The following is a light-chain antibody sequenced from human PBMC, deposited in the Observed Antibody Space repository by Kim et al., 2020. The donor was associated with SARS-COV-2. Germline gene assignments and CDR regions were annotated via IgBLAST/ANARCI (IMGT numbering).Light chain of an antibody. CDR1: NIGIKS. CDR3: QVWDNSSDHVV. CDR2: YDS. Sequence: APGKTARITCGGNNIGIKSVHWYQQKPGQAPVLVIYYDSDRPSGIPERFSGSNSGNTATLTISRVEAGDEADYYCQVWDNSSDHVVFGGGTQLTVL. J-gene: IGLJ2*01. V-gene: IGLV3-21*04.